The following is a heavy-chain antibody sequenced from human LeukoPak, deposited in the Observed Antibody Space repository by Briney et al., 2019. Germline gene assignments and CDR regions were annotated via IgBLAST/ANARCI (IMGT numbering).Heavy chain of an antibody. Sequence: QPGGSLRLSCAASGFTVSNDYMSWVRQAPGKGLEWVSVIYGAGATYYADSVRGRFTISRDNSENTLFLQMNSLRAEDTAVYYCTTGTWIQLWLADYWGQGTLVTVSS. J-gene: IGHJ4*02. V-gene: IGHV3-53*01. D-gene: IGHD5-18*01. CDR1: GFTVSNDY. CDR3: TTGTWIQLWLADY. CDR2: IYGAGAT.